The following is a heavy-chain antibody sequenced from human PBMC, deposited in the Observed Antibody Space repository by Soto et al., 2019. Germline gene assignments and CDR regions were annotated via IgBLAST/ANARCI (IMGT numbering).Heavy chain of an antibody. CDR1: GFSFSNYA. CDR3: AKGALRQGSGWDADY. D-gene: IGHD3-10*01. J-gene: IGHJ4*02. V-gene: IGHV3-23*01. Sequence: EMQLLESGGGLVQPGGSLRLSCAASGFSFSNYAMSWVRQAPGKGLEWVSAISGNGGTTYYAGSVRGRFTISRDNSKNTVDLQMNSLRDDDTALNYCAKGALRQGSGWDADYWGQGTLVTISS. CDR2: ISGNGGTT.